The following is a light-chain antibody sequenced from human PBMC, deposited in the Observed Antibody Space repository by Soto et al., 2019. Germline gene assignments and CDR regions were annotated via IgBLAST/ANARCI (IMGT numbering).Light chain of an antibody. Sequence: EVVLTQSPATLSLSPGGRATLSCRASQSVFNYLAWYQQRPGQAPRLLIYDASDRATGIPARFTGSGSGTDFTLTISSLEPEDFAVYYCHHRSTWPGTFGQGTKVEIK. CDR1: QSVFNY. CDR3: HHRSTWPGT. V-gene: IGKV3-11*01. J-gene: IGKJ1*01. CDR2: DAS.